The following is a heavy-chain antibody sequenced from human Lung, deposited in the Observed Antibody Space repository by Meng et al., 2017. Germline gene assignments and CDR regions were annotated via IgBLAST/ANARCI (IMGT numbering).Heavy chain of an antibody. CDR3: ARDEDISAAGKLFGDY. J-gene: IGHJ4*02. CDR1: GYTFAAYW. Sequence: QVQTVRFGPEVKKPGASVKLSCKPSGYTFAAYWIHWLRQAPGQGLEWMGRIDPNNDTTQYAQNFQGRVTMTSDTSISTVYMELNGLRSDDTAVYYCARDEDISAAGKLFGDYWGQGTLVTVPS. D-gene: IGHD6-13*01. V-gene: IGHV1-2*06. CDR2: IDPNNDTT.